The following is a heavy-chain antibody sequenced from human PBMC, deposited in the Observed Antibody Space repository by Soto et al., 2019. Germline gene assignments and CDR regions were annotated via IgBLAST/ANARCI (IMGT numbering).Heavy chain of an antibody. CDR1: GFTFSRVS. Sequence: GGSLRLSCEASGFTFSRVSMNWVRQVPEKGLEWVASISSGSSDTWYADSVKGRFIISRDNAQNSLFLQMNTLRPEDTAIYYCARVAYWGPGTQVTSPQ. CDR2: ISSGSSDT. V-gene: IGHV3-21*01. J-gene: IGHJ4*02. CDR3: ARVAY.